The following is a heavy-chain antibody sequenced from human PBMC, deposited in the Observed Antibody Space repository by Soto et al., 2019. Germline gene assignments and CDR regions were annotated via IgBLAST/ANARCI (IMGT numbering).Heavy chain of an antibody. Sequence: QVQLVESGGGVVQPGRSLRLSCAASGFTFSSYAMHWVRQAPGKGLEWVAVISYDGSNKYYADSVKGRFTISRDNSKNTLELQMNGGRGEDTAVYYCARDPYCGGDCYSGTGAGWFDPWGQGTLVTVSS. D-gene: IGHD2-21*02. CDR3: ARDPYCGGDCYSGTGAGWFDP. CDR1: GFTFSSYA. J-gene: IGHJ5*02. V-gene: IGHV3-30-3*01. CDR2: ISYDGSNK.